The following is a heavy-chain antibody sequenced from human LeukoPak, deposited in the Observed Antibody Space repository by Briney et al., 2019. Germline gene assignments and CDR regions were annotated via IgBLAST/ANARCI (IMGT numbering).Heavy chain of an antibody. Sequence: PSETLSLTCTVSGDSISSYYWSWIRQPAGKGLECIGRSYTSGSTNYNPSLKSRVTMSVDTSKNQFSLKLSSVTAADTAVYYCARDSGDILTGPWAGAFDIWGQGTMVTVSS. D-gene: IGHD3-9*01. CDR1: GDSISSYY. CDR3: ARDSGDILTGPWAGAFDI. V-gene: IGHV4-4*07. CDR2: SYTSGST. J-gene: IGHJ3*02.